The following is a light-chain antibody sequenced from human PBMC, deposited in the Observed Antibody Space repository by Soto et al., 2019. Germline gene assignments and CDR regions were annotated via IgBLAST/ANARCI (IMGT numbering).Light chain of an antibody. V-gene: IGLV2-8*01. CDR2: EVT. CDR3: SAYAGSNNFGV. CDR1: SSDVGDYNY. Sequence: QSALTQPPSLSGSPGQSVTISCTGTSSDVGDYNYVSWYQHQPDKAPKLMIYEVTKRPSGVPDRFSGSKSGNTASLTVSGIQAEDEADYCCSAYAGSNNFGVFGGGTKLTVL. J-gene: IGLJ2*01.